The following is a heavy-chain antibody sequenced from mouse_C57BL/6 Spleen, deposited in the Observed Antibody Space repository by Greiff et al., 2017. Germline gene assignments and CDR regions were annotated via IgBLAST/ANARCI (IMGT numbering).Heavy chain of an antibody. CDR2: ISSGSSTI. V-gene: IGHV5-17*01. Sequence: EVHLVESGGGLVKPGGSLKLSCAASGFTFSDYGMHWVRQAPEKGLEWVAYISSGSSTIYYADTVKGRLPISRDNAKNTLFLQMTRLRSEDTAMYCWARDYGSSYGNYWGQGTTLTVSS. J-gene: IGHJ2*01. CDR3: ARDYGSSYGNY. D-gene: IGHD1-1*01. CDR1: GFTFSDYG.